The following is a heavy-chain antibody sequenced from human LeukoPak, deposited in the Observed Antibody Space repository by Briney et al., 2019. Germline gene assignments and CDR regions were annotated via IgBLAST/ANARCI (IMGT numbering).Heavy chain of an antibody. CDR2: IYYSGSA. V-gene: IGHV4-31*03. J-gene: IGHJ4*02. CDR1: GGSISSGGYY. D-gene: IGHD2-15*01. CDR3: ARAGCSGGSCYADY. Sequence: SQTLSLTCTVSGGSISSGGYYWSWIRQHPGKGLEWIGYIYYSGSANYNPSLKSRVTISVDTSKNQFSLKLSSVTAADTAVYYCARAGCSGGSCYADYWGQGTLVTVSS.